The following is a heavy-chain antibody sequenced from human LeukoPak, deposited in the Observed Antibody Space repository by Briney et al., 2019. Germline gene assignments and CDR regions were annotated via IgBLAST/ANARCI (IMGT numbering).Heavy chain of an antibody. V-gene: IGHV3-66*01. CDR3: VKSIVGSRGKWFDP. D-gene: IGHD3-10*01. CDR1: GFTVTSNY. CDR2: IYTGGST. J-gene: IGHJ5*02. Sequence: PGESLRLSCAASGFTVTSNYMSWVRQAPGKGLEWVSVIYTGGSTYYADSVKGRFTISRDNSKNTLYLQMNSLRAEDTAVYYCVKSIVGSRGKWFDPWGQGTLVTVSS.